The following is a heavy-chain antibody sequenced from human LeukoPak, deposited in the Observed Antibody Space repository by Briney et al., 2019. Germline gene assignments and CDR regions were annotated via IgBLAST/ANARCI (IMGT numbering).Heavy chain of an antibody. D-gene: IGHD5-18*01. V-gene: IGHV4-59*01. CDR3: ARDVDTAGPSI. J-gene: IGHJ4*02. CDR1: GGSISSYD. Sequence: SETLSLTCAVSGGSISSYDRSWVRQPPGKGLEWVGFIYYSGSTNHNPSRKRRVTISVDTSKNQFSLKPSSVTAADTAVYYWARDVDTAGPSIWGQGTLVTVSS. CDR2: IYYSGST.